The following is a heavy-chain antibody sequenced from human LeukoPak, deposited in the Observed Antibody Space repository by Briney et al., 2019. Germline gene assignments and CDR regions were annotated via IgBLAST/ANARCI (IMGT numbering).Heavy chain of an antibody. CDR2: ISAYNGNT. V-gene: IGHV1-18*01. Sequence: ASVKVSCKGSVYTFTNYGVSWVRRAPGQGLEWMGWISAYNGNTNYAQKFKDRVALSTESSTSTAYMELRGLTSDDTAVYYCARWGDEAYWGQGTLVIVSS. CDR1: VYTFTNYG. CDR3: ARWGDEAY. J-gene: IGHJ4*02. D-gene: IGHD3-10*01.